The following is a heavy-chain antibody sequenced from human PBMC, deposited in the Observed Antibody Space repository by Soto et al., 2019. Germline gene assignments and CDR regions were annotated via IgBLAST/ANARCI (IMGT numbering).Heavy chain of an antibody. CDR2: ISAYNGNT. CDR3: ARGGPTSADYYYGMDV. Sequence: QVQLVQSGAEVRRPGASVKVSCKASGYTFSNDGINWVRQAPGQGLEWMGWISAYNGNTEYAQNCQGRVTMTTDTSTSTAYMELRSLRSDDTAVYSCARGGPTSADYYYGMDVWGLGTTVTVSS. CDR1: GYTFSNDG. D-gene: IGHD3-10*01. V-gene: IGHV1-18*01. J-gene: IGHJ6*02.